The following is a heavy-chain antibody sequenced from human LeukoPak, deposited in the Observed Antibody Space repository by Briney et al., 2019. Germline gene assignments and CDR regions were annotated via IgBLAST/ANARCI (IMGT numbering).Heavy chain of an antibody. J-gene: IGHJ4*02. CDR3: ATGNYDSSGHFFDY. CDR1: GGSFSGYY. Sequence: SETLSLTCAVYGGSFSGYYWSWIRQPPGKGLEWIGEVSHSGSTNYNPSLKSRVTISVDTSKNQFSLKLSSVTAADTAVYYCATGNYDSSGHFFDYWGQGTLVTVSS. CDR2: VSHSGST. D-gene: IGHD3-22*01. V-gene: IGHV4-34*01.